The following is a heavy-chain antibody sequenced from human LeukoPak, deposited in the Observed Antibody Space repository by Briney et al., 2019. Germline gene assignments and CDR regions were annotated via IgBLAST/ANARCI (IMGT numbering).Heavy chain of an antibody. J-gene: IGHJ3*02. V-gene: IGHV1-69*04. CDR2: IIPILGIA. D-gene: IGHD3-22*01. CDR3: ARVRRLDAFDI. Sequence: SVKVSCKASGGTFSSYAISWVRQAPGQGLEWMGRIIPILGIANYAQKFQGRVTITADKSTSTAYMELSSLRSEDTAVYYCARVRRLDAFDIWGQGTMVTVSS. CDR1: GGTFSSYA.